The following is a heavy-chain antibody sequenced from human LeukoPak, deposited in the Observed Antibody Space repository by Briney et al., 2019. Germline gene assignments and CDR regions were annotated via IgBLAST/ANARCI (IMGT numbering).Heavy chain of an antibody. Sequence: NPSETLSLTCTVSGGSISSSSYYWGWIRQPPGKGLEWIGSIYYNGSTYYNPSLKSRVTISVDTSKNQFSLKLSSVAAADTAVYYCGRVLVETHYYGSRTRLGVDCWGQGTLATVSS. J-gene: IGHJ4*02. CDR2: IYYNGST. CDR1: GGSISSSSYY. D-gene: IGHD3-10*01. CDR3: GRVLVETHYYGSRTRLGVDC. V-gene: IGHV4-39*07.